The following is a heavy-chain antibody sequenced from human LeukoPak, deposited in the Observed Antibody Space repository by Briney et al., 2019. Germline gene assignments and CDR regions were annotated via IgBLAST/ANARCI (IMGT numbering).Heavy chain of an antibody. Sequence: SETLSLTCTVSGGSISTTNYYWGWIRQPPGRELEWIGSIYSSGNTYYNPSLESRVTISVDTSKNQLSLKLTSATAADTSVYYCARHSGLRSPFDPWGQGTLVTVSS. V-gene: IGHV4-39*01. D-gene: IGHD3-3*01. CDR1: GGSISTTNYY. CDR3: ARHSGLRSPFDP. CDR2: IYSSGNT. J-gene: IGHJ5*02.